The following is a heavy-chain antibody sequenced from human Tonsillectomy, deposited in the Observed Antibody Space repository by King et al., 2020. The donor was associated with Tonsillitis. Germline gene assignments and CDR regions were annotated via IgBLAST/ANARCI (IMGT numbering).Heavy chain of an antibody. CDR3: AKVTIAVARFDP. CDR1: GFTFSNNA. V-gene: IGHV3-23*04. CDR2: ISGSGYTT. Sequence: VQLVESGGGLGQPGGSLRLACAASGFTFSNNAMSWVRQAPGRGLEWVSSISGSGYTTFNSDSVKGRFTISRDNSKNTLYLQMNSLRAEDTAVYYCAKVTIAVARFDPWGQGTLVTVSS. D-gene: IGHD6-19*01. J-gene: IGHJ5*02.